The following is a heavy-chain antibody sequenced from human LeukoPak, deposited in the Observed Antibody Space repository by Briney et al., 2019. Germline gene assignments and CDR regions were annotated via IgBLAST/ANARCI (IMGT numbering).Heavy chain of an antibody. CDR2: ISGSGYST. D-gene: IGHD3-22*01. V-gene: IGHV3-23*01. Sequence: PGGSLRLSCAASGFAFSSYGMTWVRQAPGKGLEWVSTISGSGYSTYYADSVQGRFTISRDNSKNTLYLQMNSLRAEDTAIYYCAKAGRYDSSGGGVFDYWGQGTLVTVSS. CDR3: AKAGRYDSSGGGVFDY. CDR1: GFAFSSYG. J-gene: IGHJ4*02.